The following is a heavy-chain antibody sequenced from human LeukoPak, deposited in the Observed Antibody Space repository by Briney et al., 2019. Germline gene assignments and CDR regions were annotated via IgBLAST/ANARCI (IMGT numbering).Heavy chain of an antibody. CDR3: ATEGCSSTSCYARGWFDP. J-gene: IGHJ5*02. D-gene: IGHD2-2*01. CDR2: FDPEDGET. Sequence: ASVKVPCKVSGYTLTELSMHWVRQAPGKGLEWMGGFDPEDGETIYAQKFQGRVTMTEDTSTDTAYMELSSLRSEDTAVYYCATEGCSSTSCYARGWFDPWGQGTLVTVSS. V-gene: IGHV1-24*01. CDR1: GYTLTELS.